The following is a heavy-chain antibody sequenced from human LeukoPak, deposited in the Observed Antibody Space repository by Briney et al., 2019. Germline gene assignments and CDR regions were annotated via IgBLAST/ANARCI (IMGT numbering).Heavy chain of an antibody. J-gene: IGHJ4*02. CDR1: EYTFSSYD. CDR2: MNPSTGNT. V-gene: IGHV1-8*01. Sequence: ASVKVSCKASEYTFSSYDINWVRQATGQGLEWMGWMNPSTGNTGYAQKFQGRVTMTRDTSTSTAYMELSSLKSEDTAVYYCARLSETPAFYPGGRYLYLAYWGQGAQVTVSS. D-gene: IGHD2-8*02. CDR3: ARLSETPAFYPGGRYLYLAY.